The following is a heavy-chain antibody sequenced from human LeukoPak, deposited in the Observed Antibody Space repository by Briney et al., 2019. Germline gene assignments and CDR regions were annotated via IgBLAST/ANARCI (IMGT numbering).Heavy chain of an antibody. Sequence: GGSLRLSCAASGFTFNSYWMNWVRQAPGKGLEWVSSISSSSSYIYYADSVKGRFTISRDDAKNSLYLQMNSLRAEDTAVYYCARDRVVPAAIYAFDIWGQGTMVTVSS. CDR1: GFTFNSYW. V-gene: IGHV3-21*01. CDR3: ARDRVVPAAIYAFDI. D-gene: IGHD2-2*02. CDR2: ISSSSSYI. J-gene: IGHJ3*02.